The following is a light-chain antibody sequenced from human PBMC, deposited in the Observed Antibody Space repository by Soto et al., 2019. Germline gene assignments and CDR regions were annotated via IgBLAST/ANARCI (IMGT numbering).Light chain of an antibody. Sequence: EIVLTQSPGTLSLSPGERATLSCRASQSVSSSYLAWYQQKPGPAPRLLIYGASSRANGIPDRFSGSGSGTDFTLTIGRLEPEDFAVYYCQQYGTSRYTFGQGTKRESK. V-gene: IGKV3-20*01. J-gene: IGKJ2*01. CDR3: QQYGTSRYT. CDR2: GAS. CDR1: QSVSSSY.